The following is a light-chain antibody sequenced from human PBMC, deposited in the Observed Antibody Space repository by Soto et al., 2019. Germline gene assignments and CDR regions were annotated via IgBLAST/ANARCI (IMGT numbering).Light chain of an antibody. Sequence: DIQMTQSPSSLSASVGDRVTVTCRASQSISSYLNWYQQKPGKAPKLLIYKASSLQSGVPSRFSGSGSGTEFTLTISSLQPDDFATYYCQQYLTTWTFGQGTKVDIK. CDR3: QQYLTTWT. CDR1: QSISSY. V-gene: IGKV1-5*03. J-gene: IGKJ1*01. CDR2: KAS.